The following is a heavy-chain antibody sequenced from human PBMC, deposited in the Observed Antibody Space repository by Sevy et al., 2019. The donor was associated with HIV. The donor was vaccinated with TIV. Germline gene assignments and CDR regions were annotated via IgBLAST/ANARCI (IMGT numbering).Heavy chain of an antibody. J-gene: IGHJ4*02. D-gene: IGHD3-16*01. CDR2: IKQDGSEK. Sequence: GGSLRLSCAASGFTFSSYWMSWVRQAPGKGLEWVANIKQDGSEKYYGDSVKGRFTISRDNAKNSLYLQMNSLRAEDTAVYYCAREDYDYIWGSLYYFDYWGQGTLVTVSS. CDR3: AREDYDYIWGSLYYFDY. V-gene: IGHV3-7*03. CDR1: GFTFSSYW.